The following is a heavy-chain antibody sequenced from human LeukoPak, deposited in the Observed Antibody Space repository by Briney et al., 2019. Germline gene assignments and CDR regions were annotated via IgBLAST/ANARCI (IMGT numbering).Heavy chain of an antibody. CDR2: IAYVRSNK. CDR1: GYTLSSYG. CDR3: AKDRYGDSIDY. J-gene: IGHJ4*02. V-gene: IGHV3-30*18. Sequence: PGSALRLSCAASGYTLSSYGMLWVREAPGKGLVREAVIAYVRSNKYYADSVKGRFTISRDNSKNTLYLQMNSLTAEDTAVYYCAKDRYGDSIDYWRQGTLVTGSS. D-gene: IGHD4-17*01.